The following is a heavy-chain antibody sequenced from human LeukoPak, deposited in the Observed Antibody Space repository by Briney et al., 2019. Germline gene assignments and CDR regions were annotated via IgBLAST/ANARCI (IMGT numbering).Heavy chain of an antibody. CDR3: ARELGATTD. Sequence: GRSLSLSCAASGFTFSSYSMNWVRQAPGKGLEWVSSISSTSSHIYYAVSVKAGFTITRDNSKNSLYLKMNSLSVEDRAVYYCARELGATTDWGQGTLVTVSS. J-gene: IGHJ4*02. CDR1: GFTFSSYS. V-gene: IGHV3-21*01. CDR2: ISSTSSHI. D-gene: IGHD1-26*01.